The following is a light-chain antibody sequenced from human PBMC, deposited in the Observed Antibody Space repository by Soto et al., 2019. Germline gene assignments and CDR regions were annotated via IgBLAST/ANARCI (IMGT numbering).Light chain of an antibody. CDR1: SSDVGGYTY. J-gene: IGLJ2*01. Sequence: QSALTQPASVSGSPGQSITISCTGTSSDVGGYTYVSWYQQHPGRAPKLTIYEVSNRPSGVSNRFSGSKSGNTASLTISGLQAEDEADYYCSSYTTRNTVLFGGGTKLTVL. CDR2: EVS. CDR3: SSYTTRNTVL. V-gene: IGLV2-14*01.